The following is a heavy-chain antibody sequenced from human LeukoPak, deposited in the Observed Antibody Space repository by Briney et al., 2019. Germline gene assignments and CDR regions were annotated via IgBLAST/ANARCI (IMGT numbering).Heavy chain of an antibody. CDR1: GFTFSNYW. CDR2: IKQDGSEK. D-gene: IGHD1-26*01. J-gene: IGHJ4*02. CDR3: ARDWAYSGSLDY. Sequence: GGSLRLSCAASGFTFSNYWMSWVRQAPGKGLEWVANIKQDGSEKYYVDSVKGRFTISRDNAKNSLYVQMNSLRAEDTAVYYCARDWAYSGSLDYWGQGTLVTVSS. V-gene: IGHV3-7*01.